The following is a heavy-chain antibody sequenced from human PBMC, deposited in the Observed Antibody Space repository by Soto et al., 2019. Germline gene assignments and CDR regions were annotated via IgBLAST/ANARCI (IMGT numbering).Heavy chain of an antibody. V-gene: IGHV1-69*01. J-gene: IGHJ5*02. D-gene: IGHD6-13*01. CDR2: IIPMFGTT. CDR3: ARAAMHDSSWYFWFDP. CDR1: GGTFSRHA. Sequence: QVQLVQSGSEVKMPGSSVKVSCTTSGGTFSRHAINWVRQAPGQGLEWMGGIIPMFGTTNYAQKFKGRVTISADESTSTAYMELSSRRSDDAAVDYCARAAMHDSSWYFWFDPWGQGTLVTVSS.